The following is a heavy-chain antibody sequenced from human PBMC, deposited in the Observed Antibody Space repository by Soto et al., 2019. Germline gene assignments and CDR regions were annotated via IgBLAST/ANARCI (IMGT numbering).Heavy chain of an antibody. V-gene: IGHV3-23*01. Sequence: GGSLRLSCAASGFTFSSYAMSWVRQAPGKGLEWVSAISGSGGSTYYADSVKGRFTISRDNSKNTLYLQMNSLRAEDTAVYYCAKDQNVLLWFGELRQPPISFDYWGQGTLVTVSS. CDR1: GFTFSSYA. D-gene: IGHD3-10*01. CDR3: AKDQNVLLWFGELRQPPISFDY. CDR2: ISGSGGST. J-gene: IGHJ4*02.